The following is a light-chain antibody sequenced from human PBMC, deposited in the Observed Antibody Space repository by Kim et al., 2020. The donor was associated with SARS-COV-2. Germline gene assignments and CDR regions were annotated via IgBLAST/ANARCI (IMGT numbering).Light chain of an antibody. CDR2: GNS. J-gene: IGLJ3*02. CDR3: QSYDSSLSTSV. CDR1: SSNIGATYY. Sequence: QRVTISCTGSSSNIGATYYVHWYQQLPGTAPKLLIYGNSNRPSGVPDRFSGSKSGTSASLAITGLQTEDEADYYCQSYDSSLSTSVFGGGTQLTVL. V-gene: IGLV1-40*01.